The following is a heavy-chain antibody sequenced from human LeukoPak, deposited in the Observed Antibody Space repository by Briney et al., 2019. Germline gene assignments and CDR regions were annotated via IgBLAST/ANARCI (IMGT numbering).Heavy chain of an antibody. V-gene: IGHV3-7*01. CDR2: IKQDGSEK. CDR1: GLTFSSYW. J-gene: IGHJ6*03. CDR3: ARLRWRDYYYYMDV. D-gene: IGHD3-3*01. Sequence: GGSLRLSCAASGLTFSSYWMSWVRQAPGKGLEWVANIKQDGSEKYYVDSVKGRFTISRDNAKNSLYLQMNSLRAEDTAVYYCARLRWRDYYYYMDVWGKGTTVTVSS.